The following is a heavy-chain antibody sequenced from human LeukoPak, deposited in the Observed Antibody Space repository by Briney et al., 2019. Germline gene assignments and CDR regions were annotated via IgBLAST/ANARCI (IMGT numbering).Heavy chain of an antibody. CDR2: MCYSGST. V-gene: IGHV4-39*01. J-gene: IGHJ3*02. D-gene: IGHD1-26*01. Sequence: SETLSLTCTVSGGSISSSSYYWGWIRQPPGRGVEWIGSMCYSGSTYYNPSLKSRVTISVDTSKNQFSLKLSSVTAADTAVYYCARLTGGSYYWGRTERVVENAFDIWGQGTMVTVSS. CDR3: ARLTGGSYYWGRTERVVENAFDI. CDR1: GGSISSSSYY.